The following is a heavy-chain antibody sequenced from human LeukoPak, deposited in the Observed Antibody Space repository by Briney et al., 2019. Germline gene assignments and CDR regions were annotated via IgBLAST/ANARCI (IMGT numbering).Heavy chain of an antibody. CDR2: IYYSGST. J-gene: IGHJ4*02. V-gene: IGHV4-59*12. Sequence: SETLSLTCTVSDGSISSYYWSWIRQPPGKGLEWIGYIYYSGSTNYNPSLKSRVIMSVDTSKNQFSLKLSSLTAADTAIYYCAREIYYDSSAYDYWGQGTLVTVSS. CDR3: AREIYYDSSAYDY. CDR1: DGSISSYY. D-gene: IGHD3-22*01.